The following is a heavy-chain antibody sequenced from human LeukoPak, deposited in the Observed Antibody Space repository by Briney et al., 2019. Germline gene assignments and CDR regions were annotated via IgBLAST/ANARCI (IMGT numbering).Heavy chain of an antibody. V-gene: IGHV4-39*07. CDR1: GDSISSGSYY. Sequence: SETLSLTCTVSGDSISSGSYYWSWIRQPAGKGLEWIGGINRSGSTNYNASLKSRVTISVETSKNQFSLRLTSVTAADTAVYYCARGHRYGDFSPTYYLDVWGKGTTFTVSS. D-gene: IGHD4-17*01. CDR2: INRSGST. J-gene: IGHJ6*03. CDR3: ARGHRYGDFSPTYYLDV.